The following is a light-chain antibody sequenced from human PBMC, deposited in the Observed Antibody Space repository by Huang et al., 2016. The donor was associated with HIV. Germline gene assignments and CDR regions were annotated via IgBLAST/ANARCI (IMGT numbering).Light chain of an antibody. CDR3: QQDDKGPPGLT. CDR2: DTS. J-gene: IGKJ4*01. CDR1: QNVRNN. Sequence: ELTLTQSPATLSVSPGWRVTLSCRASQNVRNNLAWYQQKTGQAPSRLIYDTSTRAAGIPARFRGSGCGTEFTLTISGLKSEDCASYYCQQDDKGPPGLTFGGGTKVEI. V-gene: IGKV3D-15*01.